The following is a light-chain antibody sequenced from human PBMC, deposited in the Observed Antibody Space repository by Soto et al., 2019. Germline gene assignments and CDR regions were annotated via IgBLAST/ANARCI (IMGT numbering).Light chain of an antibody. V-gene: IGKV1-5*03. CDR1: QTISTW. CDR2: KAS. CDR3: QQYNDWPPT. J-gene: IGKJ5*01. Sequence: DILMTQSPSTLSASVGDRVTITCRASQTISTWVAWYQHKPGKAPKLLIYKASTLKSGVPSRFSGSGYGTEFTLTISSLQSEDFALYYCQQYNDWPPTFGQGTRLEIK.